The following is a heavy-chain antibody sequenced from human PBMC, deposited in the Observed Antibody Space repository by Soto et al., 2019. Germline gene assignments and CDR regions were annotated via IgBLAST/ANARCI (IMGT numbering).Heavy chain of an antibody. J-gene: IGHJ5*02. CDR2: INHSGST. Sequence: PSETLSLTCAVYGGSFSGYYWSWIRQPPGKGLEWIGEINHSGSTNYNPSLKSRVTISVDTSKNQFSLKLSSVTAADTAVYYCARVVVVVAATIDTNIHHWFDPWGQGTLVTVSS. CDR1: GGSFSGYY. D-gene: IGHD2-15*01. V-gene: IGHV4-34*01. CDR3: ARVVVVVAATIDTNIHHWFDP.